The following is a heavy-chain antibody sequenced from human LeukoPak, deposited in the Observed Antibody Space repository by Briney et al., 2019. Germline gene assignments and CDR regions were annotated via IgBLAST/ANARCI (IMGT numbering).Heavy chain of an antibody. V-gene: IGHV3-9*01. D-gene: IGHD1-20*01. J-gene: IGHJ6*02. CDR2: ISWNSGTI. CDR1: GFTFGNYA. Sequence: AGGSLRLSCAASGFTFGNYAMNWVRQVPGKGLEWISLISWNSGTIGYADSVKGRFTISRDNANNFLYLQMNSLRAEDTALYYCARGKPVTGTPDYYSYGMDVWGQGTMVTVSS. CDR3: ARGKPVTGTPDYYSYGMDV.